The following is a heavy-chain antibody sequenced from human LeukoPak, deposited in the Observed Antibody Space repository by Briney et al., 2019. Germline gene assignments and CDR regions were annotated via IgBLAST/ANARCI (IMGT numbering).Heavy chain of an antibody. V-gene: IGHV1-69*04. D-gene: IGHD3-22*01. CDR2: IIPILGIA. CDR3: ASLNYYDSSGYYNWFDP. CDR1: GGTFSSYA. J-gene: IGHJ5*02. Sequence: SVKVSCKASGGTFSSYAISWVRQAPGQGLEWMGRIIPILGIANYAQKFQGRVTITADKSTSTAYMELSSLRSEDTAVYYCASLNYYDSSGYYNWFDPWGQGTLVTVSS.